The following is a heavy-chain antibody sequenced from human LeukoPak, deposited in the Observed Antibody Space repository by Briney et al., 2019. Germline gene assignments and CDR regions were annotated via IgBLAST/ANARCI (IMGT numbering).Heavy chain of an antibody. D-gene: IGHD3-16*02. V-gene: IGHV3-33*06. CDR3: AKLRDHYDYVWGSYRYYFDY. CDR2: IWYDGSNK. J-gene: IGHJ4*02. Sequence: GGSLRLSCAASGFTFSSYGMHWVRQAPGKGLEWVAVIWYDGSNKYYADSVKGRFTISRDNSKNTLYLQMNSLRAEDTAVYYCAKLRDHYDYVWGSYRYYFDYWGQGTLVTVSS. CDR1: GFTFSSYG.